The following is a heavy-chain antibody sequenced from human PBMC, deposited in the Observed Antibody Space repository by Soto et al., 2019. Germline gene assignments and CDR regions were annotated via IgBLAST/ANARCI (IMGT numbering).Heavy chain of an antibody. J-gene: IGHJ5*02. CDR1: GGSISRYY. CDR3: ASSESYDSSGYYIGGWFDP. V-gene: IGHV4-59*01. CDR2: IYYSGST. Sequence: SETLSLTCTVSGGSISRYYWSWSRQPPGKGLEWIGYIYYSGSTNYNPSLKSRVTISVDTSKNQFSLKLSSVTAADTAVYYCASSESYDSSGYYIGGWFDPWGQGPLVTVSS. D-gene: IGHD3-22*01.